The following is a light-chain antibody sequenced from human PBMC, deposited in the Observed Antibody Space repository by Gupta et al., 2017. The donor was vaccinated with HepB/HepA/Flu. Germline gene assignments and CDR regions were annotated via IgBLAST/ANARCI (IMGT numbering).Light chain of an antibody. Sequence: PSVSGAPGQSVTISRTGTSSNIGEDYDVHWYHQLPGTPPKLLIYGNVNRPSGVPDQFSGSKSGASAFLAITGRQAEDEADYHCQSYDRRLSGSLFGGGTKLTVL. V-gene: IGLV1-40*01. CDR1: SSNIGEDYD. CDR2: GNV. J-gene: IGLJ2*01. CDR3: QSYDRRLSGSL.